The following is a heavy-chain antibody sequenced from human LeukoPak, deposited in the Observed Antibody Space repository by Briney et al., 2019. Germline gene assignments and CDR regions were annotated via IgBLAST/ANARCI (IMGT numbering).Heavy chain of an antibody. CDR2: INPNSGGT. V-gene: IGHV1-2*02. CDR1: GYTFTGYY. J-gene: IGHJ6*03. CDR3: ARDKVPAAIGGGTYRYYYYYYMDV. D-gene: IGHD2-2*01. Sequence: ASVKVSCKASGYTFTGYYMHWVRQAPGQGLEWMGWINPNSGGTNYAQKFQGRVTMTRDTSISTAYMELSRLRSDDTAVYYCARDKVPAAIGGGTYRYYYYYYMDVWGKGTTVTVSS.